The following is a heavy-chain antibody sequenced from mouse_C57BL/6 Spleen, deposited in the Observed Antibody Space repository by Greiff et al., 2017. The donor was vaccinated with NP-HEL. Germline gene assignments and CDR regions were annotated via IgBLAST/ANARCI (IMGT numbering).Heavy chain of an antibody. D-gene: IGHD1-1*01. CDR3: ARGATVVDYFDY. J-gene: IGHJ2*01. Sequence: EVKLVESGGGLVKPGGSLKLSCAASGFTFSDYGMHWVRQAPEKGLEWVAYISSGSSTIYYADTVKGRFTISRDNAKNTLFLQMTSLRSEETAMYYCARGATVVDYFDYWGQGTTLTVSS. CDR1: GFTFSDYG. V-gene: IGHV5-17*01. CDR2: ISSGSSTI.